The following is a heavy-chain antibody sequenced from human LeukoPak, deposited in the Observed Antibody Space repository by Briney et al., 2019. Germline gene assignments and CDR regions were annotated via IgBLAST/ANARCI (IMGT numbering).Heavy chain of an antibody. CDR1: GLMFDEYG. D-gene: IGHD3-16*01. CDR3: ARKGVGGELGGFDY. CDR2: INRIGSIT. J-gene: IGHJ4*02. V-gene: IGHV3-20*01. Sequence: GGSLRLSCAASGLMFDEYGMSWVRQVPGKGLEWVCGINRIGSITGCADSVKGRFTISRDNPKNFLFLDMNSLRVEDTAFYHCARKGVGGELGGFDYWGQGTLVTVSS.